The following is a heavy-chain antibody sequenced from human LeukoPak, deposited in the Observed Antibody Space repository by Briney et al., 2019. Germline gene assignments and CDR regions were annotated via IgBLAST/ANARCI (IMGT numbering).Heavy chain of an antibody. V-gene: IGHV3-48*03. J-gene: IGHJ4*02. CDR3: AREYCSGGSCYFGEPFDY. CDR2: ISSSGSTI. Sequence: PGGSLRLSCAASGFTFSSYEMNWVRQAPGKGLEWVSYISSSGSTIYYADSVKGRFTISRDNAKNSLYLQMNSLRAEDTAVYYCAREYCSGGSCYFGEPFDYWGQGTLVTVSS. D-gene: IGHD2-15*01. CDR1: GFTFSSYE.